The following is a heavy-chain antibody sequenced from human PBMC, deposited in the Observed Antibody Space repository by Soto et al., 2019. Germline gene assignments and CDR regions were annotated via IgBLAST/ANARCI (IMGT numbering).Heavy chain of an antibody. V-gene: IGHV3-21*01. J-gene: IGHJ6*02. CDR1: GFTFSSFS. Sequence: EVQLVESGGGLVKPGGSMRLSCAASGFTFSSFSMSWVHQSPGKGLEWVSSISRDSSYIYYTDSLKGRVTISRDNAKNSLYLHMNSPGAEDTAVYYCARVYGHYYYYYGLDVWGQGTTVTVSS. CDR3: ARVYGHYYYYYGLDV. CDR2: ISRDSSYI. D-gene: IGHD4-17*01.